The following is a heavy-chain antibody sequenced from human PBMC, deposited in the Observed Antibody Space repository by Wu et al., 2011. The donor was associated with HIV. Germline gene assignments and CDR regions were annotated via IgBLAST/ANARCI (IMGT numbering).Heavy chain of an antibody. CDR1: GYTFTGYY. V-gene: IGHV1-2*02. Sequence: QVQLVQSGAEVKKPGASVKVSCKASGYTFTGYYMYWVRQAPGQGLEWMGWINPNNGGTNYAQKFQGRVTMTRDTSISTAYMELSRLRSDDTAVYYCARPYCSGGNCLGFDYWGQGTLVTGLL. CDR2: INPNNGGT. D-gene: IGHD2-15*01. CDR3: ARPYCSGGNCLGFDY. J-gene: IGHJ4*02.